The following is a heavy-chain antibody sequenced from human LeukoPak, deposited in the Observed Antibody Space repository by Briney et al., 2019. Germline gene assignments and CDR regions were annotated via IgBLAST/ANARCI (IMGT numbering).Heavy chain of an antibody. D-gene: IGHD6-19*01. Sequence: SETLSLTCAVYGGSFSGYYWSWIRQPPGKGLEWIGNIHGSGNTNYNPSLKSRLSMSLDTSRNQLSLNLTSVTAADTATYYCARETMLAGFASGLGFNYWGQGILVIVSS. CDR1: GGSFSGYY. V-gene: IGHV4-34*01. CDR2: IHGSGNT. CDR3: ARETMLAGFASGLGFNY. J-gene: IGHJ4*02.